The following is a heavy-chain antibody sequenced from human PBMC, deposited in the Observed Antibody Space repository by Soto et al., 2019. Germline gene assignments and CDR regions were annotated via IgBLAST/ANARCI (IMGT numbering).Heavy chain of an antibody. CDR2: INSDGSST. V-gene: IGHV3-74*01. D-gene: IGHD5-12*01. Sequence: GGSLRLSCAASGFPFSSYWMHWVRQAPGKGLVWVSRINSDGSSTSYADSVKGRFTISRDNAKNTLYLQMNSLRAEDTAVYYCARGMATRYYGMDVWGQGTTVTVSS. CDR1: GFPFSSYW. J-gene: IGHJ6*02. CDR3: ARGMATRYYGMDV.